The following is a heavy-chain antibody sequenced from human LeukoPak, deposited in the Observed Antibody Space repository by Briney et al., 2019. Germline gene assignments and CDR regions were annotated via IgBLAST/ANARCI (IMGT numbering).Heavy chain of an antibody. CDR3: TRDTGGSGSYPDF. CDR2: VHQGVSEK. V-gene: IGHV3-7*01. CDR1: GFTFSTYW. D-gene: IGHD1-26*01. Sequence: GRSLRLSCAASGFTFSTYWMTWVRQTPGKGLEWVANVHQGVSEKYYWDSVKGRFTIFRDNAQNSLYLHMNSLRVEDTGVYYCTRDTGGSGSYPDFWGRGTLVTVSS. J-gene: IGHJ4*02.